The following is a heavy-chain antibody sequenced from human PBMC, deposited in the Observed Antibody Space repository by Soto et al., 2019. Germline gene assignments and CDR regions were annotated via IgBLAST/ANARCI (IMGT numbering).Heavy chain of an antibody. D-gene: IGHD2-21*02. CDR2: ISGSGGST. CDR3: AKWMVTASDPEYFQH. J-gene: IGHJ1*01. CDR1: GFTFSSYA. V-gene: IGHV3-23*01. Sequence: GGSLRLSCAASGFTFSSYAMSRVRQAPGKGLEWVSAISGSGGSTYYADSVKGRFTISRDNSKNTLYLQMNSLRAEDTAVYYCAKWMVTASDPEYFQHWGQGTLVTVSS.